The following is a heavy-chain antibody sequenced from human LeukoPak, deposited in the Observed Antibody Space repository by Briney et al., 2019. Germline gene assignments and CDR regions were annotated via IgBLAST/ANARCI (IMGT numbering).Heavy chain of an antibody. CDR1: GFTFTNYW. CDR2: INQDGGTE. D-gene: IGHD1-1*01. J-gene: IGHJ4*02. Sequence: PGRSLRLSCAASGFTFTNYWLTWVRQAPGKGLEWVANINQDGGTEYYVDSMKGRFTISRDNAKNLVYLQINSLRAEDTAVYFCARHTLWRFDYWGQGALVTVSS. CDR3: ARHTLWRFDY. V-gene: IGHV3-7*01.